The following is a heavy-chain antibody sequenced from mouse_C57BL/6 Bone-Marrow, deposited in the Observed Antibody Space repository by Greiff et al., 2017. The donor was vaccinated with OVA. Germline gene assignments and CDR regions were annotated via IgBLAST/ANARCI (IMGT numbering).Heavy chain of an antibody. CDR3: ARGDYDHPCPFDV. D-gene: IGHD2-4*01. V-gene: IGHV1-69*01. CDR2: IDPSDSYT. CDR1: GYTFTSYW. Sequence: VQLQQPGAELVMPGASVKLSCKASGYTFTSYWMHWVKQRPGQGLEWIGEIDPSDSYTNYNHKFKGKSTLTVDKSSITAYMQLSSLTSDDSAVYYCARGDYDHPCPFDVSGTGPPVTVSS. J-gene: IGHJ1*03.